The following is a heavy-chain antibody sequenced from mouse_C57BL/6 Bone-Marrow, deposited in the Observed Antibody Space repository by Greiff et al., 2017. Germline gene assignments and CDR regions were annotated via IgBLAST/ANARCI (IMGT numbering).Heavy chain of an antibody. J-gene: IGHJ4*01. CDR3: ARWGYDSFYYYAMDY. V-gene: IGHV1-81*01. CDR2: IYPRSGNT. CDR1: GYTFTSYG. Sequence: QVQLQQSGAELARPGASVKLSCKASGYTFTSYGISWVKQRTGQGLEWIGEIYPRSGNTYYNEKFKGKATLTADKSSSTAYMELRSLTSEDSAVYFGARWGYDSFYYYAMDYWGQGTSVTVSS. D-gene: IGHD2-4*01.